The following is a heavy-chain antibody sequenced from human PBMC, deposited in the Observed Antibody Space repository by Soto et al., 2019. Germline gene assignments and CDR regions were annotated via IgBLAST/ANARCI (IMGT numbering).Heavy chain of an antibody. D-gene: IGHD4-17*01. CDR2: IYHSGST. Sequence: SETLSLSCAVCGGSICSSNWWSWVRQPPGKGLEWIGEIYHSGSTNYNPSLKSRVTISVDKSKNQFSLKLSSVTAADTAVYYCARFMTTVTNLAFDIWGQGTMVTVSS. J-gene: IGHJ3*02. V-gene: IGHV4-4*02. CDR3: ARFMTTVTNLAFDI. CDR1: GGSICSSNW.